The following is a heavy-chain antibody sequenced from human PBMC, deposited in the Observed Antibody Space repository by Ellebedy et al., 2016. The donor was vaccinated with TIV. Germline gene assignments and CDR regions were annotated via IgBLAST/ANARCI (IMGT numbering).Heavy chain of an antibody. CDR2: IYYSGST. CDR1: GGSISSYY. J-gene: IGHJ4*02. D-gene: IGHD6-6*01. V-gene: IGHV4-59*12. CDR3: ARVRGGQLVRRDY. Sequence: SETLSLTCTVSGGSISSYYWSWIRQPPGKGLEWIGYIYYSGSTNYNPSLKSRVTISVDTSKNQFSLKLSSVTAADTAVYYCARVRGGQLVRRDYWGQGTLVTVSS.